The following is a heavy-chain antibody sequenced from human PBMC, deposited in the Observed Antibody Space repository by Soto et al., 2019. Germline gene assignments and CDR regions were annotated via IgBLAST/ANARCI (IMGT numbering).Heavy chain of an antibody. D-gene: IGHD3-10*01. V-gene: IGHV1-8*01. CDR3: ARGLMVRGVIITLHGGFDP. J-gene: IGHJ5*02. CDR2: MNPNSGNT. Sequence: ASVKVSCKASGYTFTSYDINWVRQATGQGLEWMGWMNPNSGNTGYAQKFQGRVTMTRNTSISTAHMELSSLRSEDTAVYYCARGLMVRGVIITLHGGFDPWGQGTLVTVSS. CDR1: GYTFTSYD.